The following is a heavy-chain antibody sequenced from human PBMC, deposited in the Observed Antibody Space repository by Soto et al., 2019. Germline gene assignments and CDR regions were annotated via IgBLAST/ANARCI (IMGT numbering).Heavy chain of an antibody. CDR2: INPSGGST. V-gene: IGHV1-46*01. CDR1: GYAFTSYY. CDR3: ARAKYYYGSGPAFDP. J-gene: IGHJ5*02. D-gene: IGHD3-10*01. Sequence: GASVKVSCKASGYAFTSYYMHWVRQAPGQGLEWMGVINPSGGSTSYAQKFQGRVTMTRDTSTSTVYMELSSLRSEDTAVYYCARAKYYYGSGPAFDPWGQGTLVTVSS.